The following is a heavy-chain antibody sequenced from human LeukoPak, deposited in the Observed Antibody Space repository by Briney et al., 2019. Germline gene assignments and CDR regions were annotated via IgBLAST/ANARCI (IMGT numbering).Heavy chain of an antibody. CDR1: GFTFSSYA. J-gene: IGHJ1*01. Sequence: GGSLRLSCAASGFTFSSYAMSWVRQAPGKGLEWVSAISGSGGSTNYADSVKGRFTISRDNSKNTLYLQMNSLRAEDTAVYYCAKHEGYGGNPAEYFQHWGQGTLVTVSS. CDR3: AKHEGYGGNPAEYFQH. D-gene: IGHD4-23*01. CDR2: ISGSGGST. V-gene: IGHV3-23*01.